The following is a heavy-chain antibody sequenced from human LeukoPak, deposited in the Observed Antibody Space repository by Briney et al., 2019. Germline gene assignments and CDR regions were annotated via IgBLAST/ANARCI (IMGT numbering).Heavy chain of an antibody. CDR3: ARDLGRRCSGGRCYYYYNYMDV. CDR1: GGSFSGYY. V-gene: IGHV4-34*01. J-gene: IGHJ6*03. D-gene: IGHD2-15*01. Sequence: PSETLSLTCAVYGGSFSGYYWSWIRQPPGKGLEWIGEINHSGSTNYNPSLKSRVTISVDTSKNQFSLKLSSVTAADTAVYYCARDLGRRCSGGRCYYYYNYMDVWGKGTTVTISS. CDR2: INHSGST.